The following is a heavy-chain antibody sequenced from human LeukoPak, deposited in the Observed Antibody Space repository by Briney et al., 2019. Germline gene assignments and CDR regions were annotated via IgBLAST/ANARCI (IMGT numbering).Heavy chain of an antibody. CDR1: GGFISSGSYY. CDR2: IYTSGST. V-gene: IGHV4-61*02. D-gene: IGHD4-23*01. Sequence: PSQTLSLTCTVSGGFISSGSYYWSWIRQPAGKGLEWIGRIYTSGSTNYNPSLKSRVTISVDTSKNQFPLKLSSVTAADTAVYYCARMPVDWYGGNMYYFDYWGQGTLVTVSS. J-gene: IGHJ4*02. CDR3: ARMPVDWYGGNMYYFDY.